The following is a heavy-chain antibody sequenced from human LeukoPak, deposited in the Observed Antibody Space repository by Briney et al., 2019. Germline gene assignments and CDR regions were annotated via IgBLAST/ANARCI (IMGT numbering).Heavy chain of an antibody. CDR2: ISGNIADI. Sequence: GGSLRLSCVVSGFTFSDYYMTWVRQAPGKGLEWLSYISGNIADINYLDSVRGRFTISRDNTKNSVYLQMNSLRVEDTAVYYCTRDPRRLDYLGQGTLVTVSS. CDR3: TRDPRRLDY. V-gene: IGHV3-11*05. J-gene: IGHJ4*02. CDR1: GFTFSDYY.